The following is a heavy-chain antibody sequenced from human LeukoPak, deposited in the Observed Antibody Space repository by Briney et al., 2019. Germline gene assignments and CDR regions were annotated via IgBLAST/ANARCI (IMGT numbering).Heavy chain of an antibody. Sequence: GGSLRLSCTASGFSFSSYWMHWVRQAPGKGLVWVSRINTDGSSTAYADSVKGRFTISRDNAKNTLHLQMNSLRAEDTAVYYCARDASSGFLEWLYPPDTFDIWGQGTMVTVSP. J-gene: IGHJ3*02. V-gene: IGHV3-74*01. CDR3: ARDASSGFLEWLYPPDTFDI. CDR2: INTDGSST. D-gene: IGHD3-3*01. CDR1: GFSFSSYW.